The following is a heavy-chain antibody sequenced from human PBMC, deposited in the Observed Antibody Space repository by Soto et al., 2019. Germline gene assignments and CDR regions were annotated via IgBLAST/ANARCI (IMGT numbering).Heavy chain of an antibody. CDR2: IWYDGSNK. CDR3: ARDTYGDYRYYYYGMDV. V-gene: IGHV3-33*01. J-gene: IGHJ6*02. Sequence: GGSLRLSCAASGFTFSSYGMHWVRRAPGKGLEWVAVIWYDGSNKYYADSVKGRFTISRDNSKNTLYLQMNSLRAEDTAVYYCARDTYGDYRYYYYGMDVWGQGTTVTVSS. CDR1: GFTFSSYG. D-gene: IGHD4-17*01.